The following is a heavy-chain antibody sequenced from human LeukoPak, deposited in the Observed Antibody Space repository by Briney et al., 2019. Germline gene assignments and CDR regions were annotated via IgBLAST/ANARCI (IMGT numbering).Heavy chain of an antibody. J-gene: IGHJ4*02. CDR1: GFTFSDYE. V-gene: IGHV3-11*05. Sequence: GGSLRLSCVGSGFTFSDYEMSWIRQAPGKGLEWISYITSSSSDTNYADSVKGRFTISRDNAKKSLYLQMNSLRAEDTAVYYCARDYDILTGYFRGGFDYWGQGTLVTVSS. D-gene: IGHD3-9*01. CDR2: ITSSSSDT. CDR3: ARDYDILTGYFRGGFDY.